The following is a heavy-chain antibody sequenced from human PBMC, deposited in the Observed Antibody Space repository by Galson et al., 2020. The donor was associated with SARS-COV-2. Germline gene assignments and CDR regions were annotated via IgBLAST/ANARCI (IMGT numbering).Heavy chain of an antibody. CDR3: ARGRTYYYGSGSYYSNYYYYGMDV. Sequence: SVKVSCKASGGTFSSYAISWVRQAPGQGLEWMGGIIPIFGAANYAQKFQGRVTITADESTSTAYMELSSLRSEDTAVYYCARGRTYYYGSGSYYSNYYYYGMDVWVQGTTVTVSS. D-gene: IGHD3-10*01. V-gene: IGHV1-69*13. CDR2: IIPIFGAA. J-gene: IGHJ6*02. CDR1: GGTFSSYA.